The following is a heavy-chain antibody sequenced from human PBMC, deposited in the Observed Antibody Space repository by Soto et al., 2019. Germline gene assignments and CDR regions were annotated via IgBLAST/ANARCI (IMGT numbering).Heavy chain of an antibody. CDR1: GGSITSYH. Sequence: SETLSLTCVVSGGSITSYHWRWVRQFPGKGLEWIAYTAYNGNTNYNPSHRSLITITKNTSKNQLSHMLTSMTAANTADYYWARDMQAGFTHYIDPWGQGTPVTVSS. J-gene: IGHJ5*02. CDR2: TAYNGNT. V-gene: IGHV4-59*01. D-gene: IGHD4-4*01. CDR3: ARDMQAGFTHYIDP.